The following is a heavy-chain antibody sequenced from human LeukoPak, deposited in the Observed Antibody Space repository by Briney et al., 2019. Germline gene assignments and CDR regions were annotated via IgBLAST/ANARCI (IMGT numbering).Heavy chain of an antibody. CDR2: INPTSGGT. Sequence: ASVKVSCMASGYTSTGYYIRWVRQAPGQGLEWMGWINPTSGGTKYAQKFQGRVTMTRDTSISTAYMELSRLRADDTAVFYCAREISRSKTDYWGQGTLVSVSS. CDR3: AREISRSKTDY. CDR1: GYTSTGYY. J-gene: IGHJ4*02. V-gene: IGHV1-2*02.